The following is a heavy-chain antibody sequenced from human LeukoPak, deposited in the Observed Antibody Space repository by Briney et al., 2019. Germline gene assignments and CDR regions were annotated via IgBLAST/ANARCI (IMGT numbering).Heavy chain of an antibody. J-gene: IGHJ4*02. CDR3: ARGIESYGDYGY. CDR1: GGPISSSSYY. CDR2: MYNSGST. Sequence: PSETLSLTCTVSGGPISSSSYYWGWIRQPPGKGLEWIAYMYNSGSTNYNPSLKSRVTISIDTSKNQFSLKLSSLTAADTAIYYCARGIESYGDYGYWGQGILVTVSS. V-gene: IGHV4-61*05. D-gene: IGHD4-17*01.